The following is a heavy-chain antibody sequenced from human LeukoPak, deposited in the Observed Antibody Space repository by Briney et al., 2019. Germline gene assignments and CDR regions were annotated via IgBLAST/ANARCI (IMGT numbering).Heavy chain of an antibody. D-gene: IGHD3-10*01. J-gene: IGHJ4*02. CDR2: ILPGDSET. CDR1: GYAFTNYW. V-gene: IGHV5-51*01. CDR3: ARDRAGSFDY. Sequence: GESLKISCKGSGYAFTNYWIGWVRQMPGKGLEWMGIILPGDSETRHSPPFQGQVTMSVDKSINTAYLQWNSLKASDTAMYYCARDRAGSFDYWGQGTLVTVSS.